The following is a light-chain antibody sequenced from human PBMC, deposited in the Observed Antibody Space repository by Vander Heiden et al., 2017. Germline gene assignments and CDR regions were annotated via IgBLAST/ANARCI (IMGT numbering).Light chain of an antibody. J-gene: IGLJ2*01. CDR3: AAWDDSLSGL. Sequence: QSVLTQPPSASGTPGQRVTISCSGSSSNIGSNYVYWYQQLPGTAPKRRIYRNNQRPSGVPDRFSGSKSGTSASLAISGLRSEDEADDYCAAWDDSLSGLFGGGTKLTVL. V-gene: IGLV1-47*01. CDR1: SSNIGSNY. CDR2: RNN.